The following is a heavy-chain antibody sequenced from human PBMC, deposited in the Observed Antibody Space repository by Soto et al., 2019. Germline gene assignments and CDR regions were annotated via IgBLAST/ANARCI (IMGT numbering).Heavy chain of an antibody. V-gene: IGHV1-3*01. CDR2: SNAGNGNT. J-gene: IGHJ4*02. D-gene: IGHD2-15*01. Sequence: QVQLVQSGAEVKKPGASVKVSCMASGYTFTSYAMHWVRQAPGQRLEWMGWSNAGNGNTKYSQKFQGRVTITRDTSASTAYMELSSLRSEDTAVYYCARGPGGPDGPGDYWGQGTLVTVSS. CDR3: ARGPGGPDGPGDY. CDR1: GYTFTSYA.